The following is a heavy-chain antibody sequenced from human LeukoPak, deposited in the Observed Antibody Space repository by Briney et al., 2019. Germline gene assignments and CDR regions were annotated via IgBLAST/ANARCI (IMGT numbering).Heavy chain of an antibody. Sequence: GGSLRLSCAASGFTFSGHWMSWVRQAPGKGLEWVGRIKSKNVGGTTDYAAPVKGRFTISRDDSKNTVYLQMNSLRIEDTAVYYCTSHAAFDPWGQGTLVTVSS. CDR3: TSHAAFDP. CDR1: GFTFSGHW. CDR2: IKSKNVGGTT. J-gene: IGHJ5*02. V-gene: IGHV3-15*01.